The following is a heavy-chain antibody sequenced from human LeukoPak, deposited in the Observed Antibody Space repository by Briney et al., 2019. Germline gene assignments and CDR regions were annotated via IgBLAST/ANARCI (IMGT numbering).Heavy chain of an antibody. J-gene: IGHJ4*02. CDR2: ISAYNGNT. V-gene: IGHV1-18*01. D-gene: IGHD3-22*01. CDR3: ARDLTTALYYYDSSGYRY. CDR1: GYTFTSYG. Sequence: GASVKVSCKASGYTFTSYGISWVRQAPGQGLEWMGWISAYNGNTNYVQKLQGRVTMTTDTSTSTAYMELRSLRSDDTAVYYCARDLTTALYYYDSSGYRYWGQGTLVTVST.